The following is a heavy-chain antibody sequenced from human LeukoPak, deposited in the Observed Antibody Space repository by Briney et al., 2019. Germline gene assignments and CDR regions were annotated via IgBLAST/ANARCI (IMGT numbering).Heavy chain of an antibody. CDR1: GGTFSSYA. D-gene: IGHD6-13*01. Sequence: SVKVSCKASGGTFSSYAISWVRQAPGQGLECMGGIIPIFGTANYAQKFQGRVTITTDEFTSTAYMELSSLRSEDTAVYYCARSQLNIAAAPGAQNKNWFDPWGQGTLVTVSS. V-gene: IGHV1-69*05. CDR2: IIPIFGTA. J-gene: IGHJ5*02. CDR3: ARSQLNIAAAPGAQNKNWFDP.